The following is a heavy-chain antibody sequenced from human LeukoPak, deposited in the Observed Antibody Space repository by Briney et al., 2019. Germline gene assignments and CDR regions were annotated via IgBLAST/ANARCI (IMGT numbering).Heavy chain of an antibody. Sequence: GGSLRLSCAASGFTVSSNYMNWVRQAPGRGLEWVSVIYSGGSTYYADSVKGRFTISRDNSKNTLYLQMNSLRAEDTAVYYCAREAVTRKYFDYWGQGTLVTVSS. J-gene: IGHJ4*02. CDR3: AREAVTRKYFDY. V-gene: IGHV3-53*01. CDR2: IYSGGST. D-gene: IGHD4-17*01. CDR1: GFTVSSNY.